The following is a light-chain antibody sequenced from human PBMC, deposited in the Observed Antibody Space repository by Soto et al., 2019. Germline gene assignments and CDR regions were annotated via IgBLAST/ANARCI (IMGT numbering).Light chain of an antibody. CDR2: DAS. V-gene: IGKV1-5*01. J-gene: IGKJ1*01. Sequence: DIQMTQSPSTLSAFIGDRVTIPCRASQSISTWLAWYQQKPGKAPKLLIYDASSLESGVPSRFSGSGSGTEFTLTISSLQPDDFASYYCQQYNSYSTFGQGTKVDIK. CDR3: QQYNSYST. CDR1: QSISTW.